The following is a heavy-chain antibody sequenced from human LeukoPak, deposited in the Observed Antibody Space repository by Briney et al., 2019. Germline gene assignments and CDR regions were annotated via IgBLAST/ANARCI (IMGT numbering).Heavy chain of an antibody. J-gene: IGHJ4*02. V-gene: IGHV3-74*01. CDR1: GFTFSSYW. CDR3: AKDLHYGSADY. CDR2: FNSDGSST. Sequence: GGSLRLSCAASGFTFSSYWMHWVRQAPGKGLVWVSRFNSDGSSTNYADSVKGRFTISRDNAKNALYLQMNSLRAEDTAVYYCAKDLHYGSADYWGQGTLVTVSS. D-gene: IGHD3-10*01.